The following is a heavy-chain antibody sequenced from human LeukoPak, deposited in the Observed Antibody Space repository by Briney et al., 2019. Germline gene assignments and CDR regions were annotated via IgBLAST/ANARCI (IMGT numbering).Heavy chain of an antibody. Sequence: GASVTVSCKASGYSFTTYDINWVRQATGQGLEWMGWMNPNSGNTGYAQRFRGRVTMTRDTSISTAYMELNSLTSEDTAVYYCAKNVRDTGTFDYWGQGTLVTVSS. J-gene: IGHJ4*02. CDR1: GYSFTTYD. CDR3: AKNVRDTGTFDY. D-gene: IGHD5-18*01. V-gene: IGHV1-8*01. CDR2: MNPNSGNT.